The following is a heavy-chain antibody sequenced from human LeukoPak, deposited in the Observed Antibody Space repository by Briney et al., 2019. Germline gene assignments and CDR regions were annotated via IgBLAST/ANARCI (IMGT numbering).Heavy chain of an antibody. D-gene: IGHD1/OR15-1a*01. V-gene: IGHV1-8*01. CDR3: ARGRYHWNKGGYYYMDV. J-gene: IGHJ6*03. Sequence: GASVKVSCKASGYTFTSCDINCVRQATGQGLECLGWMNPNNSYTGSAQKFQGRVTMTTNTSISTVYMELSSLRFDDTAVYYCARGRYHWNKGGYYYMDVWGEGTTVTVSS. CDR1: GYTFTSCD. CDR2: MNPNNSYT.